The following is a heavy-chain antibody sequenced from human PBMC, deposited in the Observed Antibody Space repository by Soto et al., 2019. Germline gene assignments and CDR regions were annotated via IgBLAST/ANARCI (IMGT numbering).Heavy chain of an antibody. D-gene: IGHD6-19*01. Sequence: GASVKVSCKASGYTFTSYDINWVRQATGQGLEWMGWMNPNSGNTGYAQKFRGRVTMTRNTSISTAYMELSSLRSEDTAVYYCARWGSSGWYGNFDYWGQGTLVTVSS. CDR1: GYTFTSYD. CDR3: ARWGSSGWYGNFDY. V-gene: IGHV1-8*01. CDR2: MNPNSGNT. J-gene: IGHJ4*02.